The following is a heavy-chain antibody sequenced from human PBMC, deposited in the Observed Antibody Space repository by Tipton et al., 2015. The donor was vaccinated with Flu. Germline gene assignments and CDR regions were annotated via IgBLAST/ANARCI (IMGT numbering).Heavy chain of an antibody. Sequence: TLSLTCTVSGDSISSGGAYWSWIRQHPGKGLEWIGCIYYSGSTYYNPSLQSRVTISVDTSKNQFSLKLSSVTAADTAVYYCARARIAVAGSHFDYWGQGTLVTVSS. D-gene: IGHD6-19*01. CDR2: IYYSGST. J-gene: IGHJ4*02. CDR1: GDSISSGGAY. CDR3: ARARIAVAGSHFDY. V-gene: IGHV4-31*03.